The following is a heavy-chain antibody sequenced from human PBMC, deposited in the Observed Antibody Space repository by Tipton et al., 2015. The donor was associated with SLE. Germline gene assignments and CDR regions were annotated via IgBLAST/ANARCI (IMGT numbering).Heavy chain of an antibody. CDR1: GGSISSYY. D-gene: IGHD5-24*01. Sequence: LRLSCTVSGGSISSYYWSWIRQPPGKGLEWIGYIYYSGSTYYNPSLKSRVTISVDTSKNQFSLKLSSVTAADTAVYYCARWRYFDYWGQGTLVTVSS. CDR2: IYYSGST. V-gene: IGHV4-59*04. J-gene: IGHJ4*02. CDR3: ARWRYFDY.